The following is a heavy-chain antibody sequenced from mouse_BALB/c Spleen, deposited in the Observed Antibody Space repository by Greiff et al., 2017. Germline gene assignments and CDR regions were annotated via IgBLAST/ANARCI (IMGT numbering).Heavy chain of an antibody. CDR3: VRSGTEGRYFDY. D-gene: IGHD4-1*01. J-gene: IGHJ2*01. CDR2: IRSKSNNYAT. CDR1: GFTFNTYA. Sequence: VQLKESGGGLVQPKGSLKLSCAASGFTFNTYAMNWVRQAPGKGLEWVARIRSKSNNYATYYADSVKDRFTISRDDSQSMLYLQMNNLKTEDTAMYYCVRSGTEGRYFDYWGQGTTLTVSS. V-gene: IGHV10-1*02.